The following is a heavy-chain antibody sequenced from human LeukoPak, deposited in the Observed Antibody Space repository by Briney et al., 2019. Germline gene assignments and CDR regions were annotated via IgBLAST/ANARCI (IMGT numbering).Heavy chain of an antibody. CDR3: ARNGGSSGYYSPQH. J-gene: IGHJ1*01. D-gene: IGHD3-22*01. CDR2: IYYSGST. V-gene: IGHV4-61*01. Sequence: SETLSLTCTVSGGSVSSGSYDWSWIRHPPGNGLEWIGYIYYSGSTNNNPSLKSRDTISVGTSKNQFSLKLSSVTAADTAVYYWARNGGSSGYYSPQHWGQGTLVTVSS. CDR1: GGSVSSGSYD.